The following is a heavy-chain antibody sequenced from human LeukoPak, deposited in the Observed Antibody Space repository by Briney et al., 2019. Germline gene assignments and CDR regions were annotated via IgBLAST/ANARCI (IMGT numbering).Heavy chain of an antibody. Sequence: SETLSLTCTVSGGSISSYYWSWIRQPPGKGLEWIGYIYYSGSTNYNPSLKSRVTISVDTSKNQFSLKLSSVTAADTAVYYCARDSGAYYYDSSGYYWPDAFDIWGQGTMVTVSS. J-gene: IGHJ3*02. CDR3: ARDSGAYYYDSSGYYWPDAFDI. V-gene: IGHV4-59*01. CDR2: IYYSGST. CDR1: GGSISSYY. D-gene: IGHD3-22*01.